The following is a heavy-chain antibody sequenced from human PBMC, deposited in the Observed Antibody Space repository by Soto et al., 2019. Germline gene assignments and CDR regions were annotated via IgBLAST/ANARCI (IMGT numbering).Heavy chain of an antibody. CDR3: ARETNKYYYDPQAFDI. CDR1: GGTFSSYA. Sequence: VASVKVSCKASGGTFSSYAISWVRQAPGQGLEWMGGIIPIFGTANYAQKFQGRVTITADESTSTAYMELSSLRSEDTAVYYCARETNKYYYDPQAFDIWGQGTMVTVSS. CDR2: IIPIFGTA. D-gene: IGHD3-22*01. V-gene: IGHV1-69*13. J-gene: IGHJ3*02.